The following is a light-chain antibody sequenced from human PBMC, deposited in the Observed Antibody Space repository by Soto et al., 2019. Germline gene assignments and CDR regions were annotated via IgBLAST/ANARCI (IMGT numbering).Light chain of an antibody. Sequence: QSVLTQPPSVSGSPGQSVTISCTGTSSDVGSYNSVSWYQQPPGTAPKLMIYEVSNRPSGVPDRFSGSKSGNTASLTISGLQAEDEADYYCSSYTSISTYVFGTGTKVTVL. CDR2: EVS. J-gene: IGLJ1*01. V-gene: IGLV2-18*02. CDR3: SSYTSISTYV. CDR1: SSDVGSYNS.